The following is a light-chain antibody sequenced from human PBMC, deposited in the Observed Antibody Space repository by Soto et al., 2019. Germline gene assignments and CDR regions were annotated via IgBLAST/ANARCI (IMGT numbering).Light chain of an antibody. V-gene: IGKV1-5*03. J-gene: IGKJ1*01. CDR1: QTISSW. CDR3: QQHQSYST. CDR2: KAS. Sequence: DIQITQSPSTLSGSVGDRVTITCRASQTISSWLAWYQQKPGKAPKLLIYKASTLKSGVPSRFSGSGSGTEFTLTISSLQPDDFATYYCQQHQSYSTFGQGTKVDNK.